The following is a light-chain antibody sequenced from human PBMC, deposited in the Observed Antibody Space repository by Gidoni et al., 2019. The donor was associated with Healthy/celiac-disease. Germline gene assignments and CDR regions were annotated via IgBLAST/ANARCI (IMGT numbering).Light chain of an antibody. Sequence: EIVMPQSTATLSVSPGERATLSCRASQSVSSNLDWYQQKPGQAPRLLIYGASTRATGIPARFSGRGSGTGFTLTISSLQSEDFAVYYWQQYNNWPPITFGQGTRLEIK. V-gene: IGKV3-15*01. CDR1: QSVSSN. CDR2: GAS. CDR3: QQYNNWPPIT. J-gene: IGKJ5*01.